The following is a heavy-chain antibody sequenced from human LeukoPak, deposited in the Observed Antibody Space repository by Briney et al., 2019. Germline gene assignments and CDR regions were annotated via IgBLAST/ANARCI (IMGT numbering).Heavy chain of an antibody. CDR3: ARFHYNPNWFDP. V-gene: IGHV1-18*04. CDR1: GYTFTGYY. Sequence: ASVKVSCKASGYTFTGYYMHWVRQAPGQGLEWMGWISAYNGNTNYAQKLQGRVTMTTDTSTSTAYMELRSLRSDDTAVYYCARFHYNPNWFDPWGQGTLVTVSS. CDR2: ISAYNGNT. J-gene: IGHJ5*02. D-gene: IGHD3-10*01.